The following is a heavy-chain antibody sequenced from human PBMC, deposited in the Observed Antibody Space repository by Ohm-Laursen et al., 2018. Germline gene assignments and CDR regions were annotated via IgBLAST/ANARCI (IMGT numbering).Heavy chain of an antibody. V-gene: IGHV1-8*01. CDR3: TTGTWIQLWLPDY. D-gene: IGHD5-18*01. J-gene: IGHJ4*02. Sequence: ASVKVSCKASGYTFTAYDINWVRQATGQGLEWMGWMSPDSGDTDYAQRFQDRITMTRDTSLRTAYMELSSLTSGDTAVYYCTTGTWIQLWLPDYWGQGALVTVSS. CDR1: GYTFTAYD. CDR2: MSPDSGDT.